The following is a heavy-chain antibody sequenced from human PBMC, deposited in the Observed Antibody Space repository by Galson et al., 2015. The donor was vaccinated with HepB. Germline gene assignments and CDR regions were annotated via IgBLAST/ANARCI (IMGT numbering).Heavy chain of an antibody. V-gene: IGHV1-69*13. CDR3: ARGATRYCSGGSCYPGRGVIGDYFDY. J-gene: IGHJ4*02. CDR2: IIPIFGTA. CDR1: GGTFSSYA. D-gene: IGHD2-15*01. Sequence: SVKVSCKASGGTFSSYAISWVRQAPGQGLEWMGGIIPIFGTANYAQKFQGRVTITADESTSTAYMELSSLRSEDTAVYYCARGATRYCSGGSCYPGRGVIGDYFDYWGQGTLVTVSS.